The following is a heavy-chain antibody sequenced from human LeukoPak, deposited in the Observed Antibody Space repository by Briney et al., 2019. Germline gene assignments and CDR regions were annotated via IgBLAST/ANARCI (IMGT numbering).Heavy chain of an antibody. Sequence: GASLKISCQGSGSIFTSYWIGWVRQLPGKGLEWMEIIYPGESDTRYSPSFQGKVTISADKSISTAYLQWSSLKASDTATYYCARYGSGWYRERFDYWGQGTLVTVSS. J-gene: IGHJ4*02. CDR3: ARYGSGWYRERFDY. D-gene: IGHD6-19*01. CDR2: IYPGESDT. V-gene: IGHV5-51*01. CDR1: GSIFTSYW.